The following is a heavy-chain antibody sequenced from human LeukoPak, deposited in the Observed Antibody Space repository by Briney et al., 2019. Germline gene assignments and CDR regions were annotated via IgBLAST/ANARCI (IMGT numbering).Heavy chain of an antibody. CDR2: IYHTGDA. CDR3: ARRRSWPEFDY. CDR1: GGSINSTGYF. Sequence: SETLSLTCDVSGGSINSTGYFWGWIRQSPGKGLEWLGAIYHTGDAYFNPSLRSRANMAVDTSENRFSLNLRSVTAADTAIYYCARRRSWPEFDYWGQGTLVTVSS. J-gene: IGHJ4*02. D-gene: IGHD6-13*01. V-gene: IGHV4-39*01.